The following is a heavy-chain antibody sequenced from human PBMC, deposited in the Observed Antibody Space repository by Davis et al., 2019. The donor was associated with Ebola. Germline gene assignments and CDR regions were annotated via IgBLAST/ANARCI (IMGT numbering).Heavy chain of an antibody. J-gene: IGHJ6*02. CDR3: ARERGKRYCSSTSCSNHYYYYYGMDV. CDR1: GFTFSSYA. CDR2: ISYDGSNK. D-gene: IGHD2-2*01. Sequence: GESLKISCAASGFTFSSYAMHWVRQAPGKGLEWVAVISYDGSNKYYADSVKGRFTISRHNSKNTLYLQMNSLRAEDTAVDYCARERGKRYCSSTSCSNHYYYYYGMDVWGQGTTVTVSS. V-gene: IGHV3-30-3*01.